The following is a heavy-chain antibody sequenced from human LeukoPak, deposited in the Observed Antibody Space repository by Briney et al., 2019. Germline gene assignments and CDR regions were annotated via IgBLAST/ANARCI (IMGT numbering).Heavy chain of an antibody. CDR2: ITYDGTNK. CDR3: AKTVYSSSPGYFDY. J-gene: IGHJ4*02. V-gene: IGHV3-30-3*01. Sequence: GGSLRLSCAASGFTFSSYSMHWVRQAPGKGLEWVAVITYDGTNKYYADSVKGRFTISRDNSKNTLYLQMNSLRAEDTAVYYCAKTVYSSSPGYFDYWGQGTLVTVSS. D-gene: IGHD6-6*01. CDR1: GFTFSSYS.